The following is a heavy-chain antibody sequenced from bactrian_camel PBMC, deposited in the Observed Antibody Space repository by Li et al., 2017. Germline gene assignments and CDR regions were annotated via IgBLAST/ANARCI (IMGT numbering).Heavy chain of an antibody. CDR2: IADDGTT. Sequence: HVQLVESGGGSVQAGGSLRLSCEASGYNYDRNCMGWFRQAPGKPREGVAAIADDGTTTYADSVQGRFTITRDNSKGTLYLRMDSLKPEDTAMYYCAANPLGGRCFLNDRYFDHWGQGTQVTVS. CDR1: GYNYDRNC. J-gene: IGHJ6*01. V-gene: IGHV3S53*01. CDR3: AANPLGGRCFLNDRYFDH. D-gene: IGHD7*01.